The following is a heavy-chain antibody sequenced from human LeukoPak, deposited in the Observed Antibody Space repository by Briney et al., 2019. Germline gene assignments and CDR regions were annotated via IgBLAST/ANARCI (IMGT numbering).Heavy chain of an antibody. Sequence: GGSLRLSCAASGFTVSNNYMSWVRQAPGKGLEWVSVIYSGGSTYYTDSVKGRFTISRDNSKNTLYLQMNSLRAEDTAVYYCASTYLVGWYFDLWGRGALVTVSS. D-gene: IGHD2/OR15-2a*01. CDR3: ASTYLVGWYFDL. J-gene: IGHJ2*01. CDR2: IYSGGST. CDR1: GFTVSNNY. V-gene: IGHV3-66*01.